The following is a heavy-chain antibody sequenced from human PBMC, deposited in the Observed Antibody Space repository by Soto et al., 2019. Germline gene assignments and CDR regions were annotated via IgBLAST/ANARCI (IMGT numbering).Heavy chain of an antibody. CDR1: GYSFTSYW. D-gene: IGHD3-3*01. CDR2: IDPSDSYT. CDR3: ARHPEKITIFGVDANTGGWFDP. J-gene: IGHJ5*02. Sequence: GESLKISCQGSGYSFTSYWISWVRQMPGKGLEWMGRIDPSDSYTNYSPSFQGHVTISADKSISTAYLQWSSLKASDTAMYYCARHPEKITIFGVDANTGGWFDPWGQGTLVTVSS. V-gene: IGHV5-10-1*01.